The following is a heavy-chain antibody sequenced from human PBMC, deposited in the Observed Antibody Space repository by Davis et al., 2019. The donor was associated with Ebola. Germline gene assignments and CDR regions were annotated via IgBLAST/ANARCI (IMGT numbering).Heavy chain of an antibody. CDR2: INPHGGGT. J-gene: IGHJ3*02. CDR1: GYSFIGYY. D-gene: IGHD6-13*01. CDR3: SRGRSSSRWAFDI. V-gene: IGHV1-2*02. Sequence: ASVKVSCKASGYSFIGYYIHWVRQAPGQGLEWMGWINPHGGGTKYAQRFQDRVNLTRDMSISTAYMDLSSLKSDGPAVYCCSRGRSSSRWAFDIWGQRTMVTVSS.